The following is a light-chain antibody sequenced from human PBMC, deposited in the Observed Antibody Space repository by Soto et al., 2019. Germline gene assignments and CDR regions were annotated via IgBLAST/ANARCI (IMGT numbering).Light chain of an antibody. CDR2: RNN. CDR3: AAWDDSLLDVV. V-gene: IGLV1-47*01. J-gene: IGLJ2*01. Sequence: QSVLTQPPSASGTPGQRVTISCSGSSSNIGSNYVYWYQQLPGTAPKLLIYRNNQRPSGVPDRFSGSKSGTSASLAISGLRSEDEADYYCAAWDDSLLDVVFGGGTQLTVL. CDR1: SSNIGSNY.